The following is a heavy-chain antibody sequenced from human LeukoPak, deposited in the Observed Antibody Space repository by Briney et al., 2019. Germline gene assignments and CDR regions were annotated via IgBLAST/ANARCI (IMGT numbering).Heavy chain of an antibody. D-gene: IGHD6-19*01. CDR1: GYTFTSYG. CDR2: ISAYNGNT. J-gene: IGHJ4*02. Sequence: GASVKVSCKASGYTFTSYGISWVRQAPGQGLEWMGWISAYNGNTNYAQKLQGRVTMTTDASTSTAHMELRSLRSDDTAVYYCARVPGYSSGWKDYWGQGTLVTVSS. V-gene: IGHV1-18*01. CDR3: ARVPGYSSGWKDY.